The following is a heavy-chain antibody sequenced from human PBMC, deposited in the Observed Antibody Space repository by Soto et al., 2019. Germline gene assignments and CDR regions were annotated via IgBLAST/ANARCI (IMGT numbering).Heavy chain of an antibody. D-gene: IGHD4-17*01. CDR3: ARDLTAWGDYDYFDY. V-gene: IGHV4-4*07. J-gene: IGHJ4*02. CDR2: IYTSGST. Sequence: SETLSLTCFVSGGSVTSHHWSWIRQPAGKGLEWIGRIYTSGSTNYNPSLKSRVTMSVDTSKNQFSLKLSSVTAADTAVYYCARDLTAWGDYDYFDYWGQGTLVTVSS. CDR1: GGSVTSHH.